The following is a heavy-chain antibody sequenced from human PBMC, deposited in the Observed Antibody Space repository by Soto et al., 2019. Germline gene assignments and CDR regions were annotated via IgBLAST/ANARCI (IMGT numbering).Heavy chain of an antibody. CDR3: ARVESGESWGYYFAY. J-gene: IGHJ4*02. CDR2: INAGNGKT. CDR1: GYTFTTYA. D-gene: IGHD3-10*01. Sequence: EASVKVSCKASGYTFTTYAIHWVRQAPGQSLEWMGWINAGNGKTKSSQKFRGRVTITRDTSANTAYMELSSLTSEDTALYYCARVESGESWGYYFAYWGQGTLVTVSS. V-gene: IGHV1-3*01.